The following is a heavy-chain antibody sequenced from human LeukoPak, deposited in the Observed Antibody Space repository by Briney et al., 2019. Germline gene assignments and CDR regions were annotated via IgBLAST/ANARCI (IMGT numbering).Heavy chain of an antibody. Sequence: GGSLRLSCAASGFTFSSYEMNWVRQTPGKGREWVSYISTSGSTIYYADSVKGRFTISRDNAKNSLYLQMNSLRDEDTAVYYCARVPPGWRYSRADYWGQGALVTVSS. D-gene: IGHD6-13*01. CDR2: ISTSGSTI. CDR3: ARVPPGWRYSRADY. V-gene: IGHV3-48*03. J-gene: IGHJ4*02. CDR1: GFTFSSYE.